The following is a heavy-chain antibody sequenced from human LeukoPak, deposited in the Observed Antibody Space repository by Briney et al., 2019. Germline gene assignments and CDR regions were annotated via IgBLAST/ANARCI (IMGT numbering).Heavy chain of an antibody. V-gene: IGHV5-51*01. CDR2: IYPGDSDT. J-gene: IGHJ4*02. Sequence: GESLKISFKGSGYSFTSYWIGWGRPMPGRGVGWMGIIYPGDSDTRYSPSFQGQVTISADKSISTAYLQWSSLKASDTAMYYCARRRSYYFDYWGQGTLVTVSS. D-gene: IGHD1-26*01. CDR3: ARRRSYYFDY. CDR1: GYSFTSYW.